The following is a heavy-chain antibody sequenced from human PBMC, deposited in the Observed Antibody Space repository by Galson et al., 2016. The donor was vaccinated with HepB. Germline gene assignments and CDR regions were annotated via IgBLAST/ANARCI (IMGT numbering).Heavy chain of an antibody. V-gene: IGHV3-7*03. CDR2: IKQDASEK. CDR1: GFAFNTYW. Sequence: SLRLSCAASGFAFNTYWMSWVRHAPGKGLEWVANIKQDASEKYYVDSVKGRFTISRDNAKNSLYLQMNSLRAEDTALYHCARGPFLYSSSWYYFDYWGQGTLVTGSS. J-gene: IGHJ4*02. D-gene: IGHD6-13*01. CDR3: ARGPFLYSSSWYYFDY.